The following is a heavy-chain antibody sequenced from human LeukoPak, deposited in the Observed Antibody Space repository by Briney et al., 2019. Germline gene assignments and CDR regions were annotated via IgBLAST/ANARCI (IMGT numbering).Heavy chain of an antibody. Sequence: PSVKVSCKASGGTFSSYAISWVRQAPGQGLEWMGWISAYNGNTNYAQKLQGRVTMTTDTSASTAYMELRSLRSDDTAVYYCARNSVAGTIFDYWGQGTLVTVSS. J-gene: IGHJ4*02. CDR2: ISAYNGNT. V-gene: IGHV1-18*01. D-gene: IGHD6-19*01. CDR1: GGTFSSYA. CDR3: ARNSVAGTIFDY.